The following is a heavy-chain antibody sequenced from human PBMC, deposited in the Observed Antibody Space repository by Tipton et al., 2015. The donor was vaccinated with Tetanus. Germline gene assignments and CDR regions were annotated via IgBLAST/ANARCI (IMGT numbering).Heavy chain of an antibody. Sequence: SLRLSCTASGFTFGDYSMAWFRQPPGKGLEWVGFIRSNAYGGSTEYATSVKGRLTISRDDSKSTVFLQMNSLKTEDTAVYYCAREFGRFPRGRADIDCWAQGTLLTVSS. CDR3: AREFGRFPRGRADIDC. J-gene: IGHJ4*01. CDR2: IRSNAYGGST. V-gene: IGHV3-49*03. D-gene: IGHD3-16*01. CDR1: GFTFGDYS.